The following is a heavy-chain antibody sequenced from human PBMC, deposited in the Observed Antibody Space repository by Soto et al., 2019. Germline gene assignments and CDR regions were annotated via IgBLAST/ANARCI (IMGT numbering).Heavy chain of an antibody. J-gene: IGHJ6*02. CDR2: ISYDGSNK. CDR3: ARDFHGMDV. CDR1: GFTFSSYA. V-gene: IGHV3-30-3*01. Sequence: QVQLVESGGGVVQPGRSLRLSCAASGFTFSSYAMHWVRQAPGKGLEWVAVISYDGSNKYYADSVKGRFTISRDNSKNTLYLQINSLRAEDTAVYYCARDFHGMDVWGQGTTVTVSS.